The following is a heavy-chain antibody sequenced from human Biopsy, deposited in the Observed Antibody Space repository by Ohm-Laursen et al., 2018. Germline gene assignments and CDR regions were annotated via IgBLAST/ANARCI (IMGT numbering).Heavy chain of an antibody. V-gene: IGHV3-21*01. Sequence: GSLRLSCSASGFTFSPYSMNWVRQAPGQGLEWVSSISSSGSFIYFAESVKGRFTISRDNAGNSLYLQMNSLRAEDTAVYYCGRGQTVAPGYYGMDVWGQGTTVTVSS. CDR3: GRGQTVAPGYYGMDV. CDR2: ISSSGSFI. CDR1: GFTFSPYS. J-gene: IGHJ6*02. D-gene: IGHD4-17*01.